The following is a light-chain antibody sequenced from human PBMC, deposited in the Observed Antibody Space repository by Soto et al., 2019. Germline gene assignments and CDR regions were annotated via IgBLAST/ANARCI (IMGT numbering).Light chain of an antibody. J-gene: IGKJ1*01. CDR1: QSVSSSY. CDR2: GAS. CDR3: QQYGSPVA. Sequence: EIVLTQSPGTLSLSPGERATLSCRASQSVSSSYLAWYQQKPGQAPRLLIYGASSRATGIPDRFSGSGSGTDFTLTISRLEPEDFVVYYCQQYGSPVAFGQGTKVEIK. V-gene: IGKV3-20*01.